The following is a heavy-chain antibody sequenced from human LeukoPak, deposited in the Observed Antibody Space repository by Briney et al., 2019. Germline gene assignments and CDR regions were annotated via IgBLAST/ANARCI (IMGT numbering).Heavy chain of an antibody. CDR3: ARDTSSGSYSYFDY. V-gene: IGHV1-2*02. J-gene: IGHJ4*02. CDR1: GYTFTSYG. D-gene: IGHD1-26*01. Sequence: ASVKVSCKASGYTFTSYGISWVRQAPGQGLEWMGWINPNSGGTNYAQKFQGRVTMTRDTSISTAYMELSRLRSDDTAVYYCARDTSSGSYSYFDYWGQGTLVTVSS. CDR2: INPNSGGT.